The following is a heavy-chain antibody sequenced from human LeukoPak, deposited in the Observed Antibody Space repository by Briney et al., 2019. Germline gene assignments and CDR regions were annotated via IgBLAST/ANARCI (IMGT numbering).Heavy chain of an antibody. V-gene: IGHV4-59*01. CDR2: IYYSGST. CDR3: ARDIGLLGLPYYFDY. J-gene: IGHJ4*02. CDR1: GGSISSYY. Sequence: SETLSLTCTVSGGSISSYYWSWIRQPPGKGLERIGYIYYSGSTNYNPSLKSRVTISVDTSKNQFSLKLSSVTAADTAVYYCARDIGLLGLPYYFDYWGQGTLVTVSS. D-gene: IGHD3/OR15-3a*01.